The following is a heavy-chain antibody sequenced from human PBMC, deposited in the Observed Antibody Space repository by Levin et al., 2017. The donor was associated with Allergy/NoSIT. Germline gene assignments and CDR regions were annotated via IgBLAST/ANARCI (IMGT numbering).Heavy chain of an antibody. J-gene: IGHJ3*02. CDR1: GFTFTSSA. CDR2: IVVGSGNT. V-gene: IGHV1-58*01. D-gene: IGHD2-2*01. CDR3: AAFSSTNSKAQDAFDI. Sequence: SVKVSCKASGFTFTSSAVQWVRQARGQRLEWIGWIVVGSGNTNYAQKFQERVTITRDMSTSTAYMELSSLRSEDTAVYYCAAFSSTNSKAQDAFDIWGQGTMVTVSS.